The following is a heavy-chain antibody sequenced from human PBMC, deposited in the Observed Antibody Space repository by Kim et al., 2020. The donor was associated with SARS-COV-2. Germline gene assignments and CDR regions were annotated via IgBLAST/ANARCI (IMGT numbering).Heavy chain of an antibody. V-gene: IGHV3-30*04. CDR3: ARGEVVRFGITAPLD. J-gene: IGHJ4*01. D-gene: IGHD2-15*01. Sequence: GVSLRLSCAASGFTFSSYAMHWVRQAPGKGLEWVAVISYDGSNKYYAASVKGRFTISRDNSKNTLYLQMNTLRAEDTAVYYCARGEVVRFGITAPLD. CDR2: ISYDGSNK. CDR1: GFTFSSYA.